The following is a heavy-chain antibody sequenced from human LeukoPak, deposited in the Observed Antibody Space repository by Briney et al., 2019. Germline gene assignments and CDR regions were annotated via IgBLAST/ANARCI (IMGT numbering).Heavy chain of an antibody. D-gene: IGHD3-10*01. J-gene: IGHJ6*02. CDR1: GFTFDTYR. Sequence: GGSLRLSCAASGFTFDTYRMNWVRQAPGKGLEWVSVIYSGGSTYYADSVKGRFTISRDNSKNTLYLQMNSLRAEDTAVYYCARESPMVRGVINYYYGMDVWGQGTTVTVSS. CDR2: IYSGGST. V-gene: IGHV3-66*01. CDR3: ARESPMVRGVINYYYGMDV.